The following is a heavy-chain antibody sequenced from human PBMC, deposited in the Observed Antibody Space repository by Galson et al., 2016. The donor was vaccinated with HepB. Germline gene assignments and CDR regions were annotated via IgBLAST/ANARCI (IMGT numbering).Heavy chain of an antibody. J-gene: IGHJ6*02. CDR2: LMHVGGEK. Sequence: SLRLSCAASGFSFSNCWMSWVRQAPGKGLEWVAVLMHVGGEKDYGDSVKGRFTISRDDSKNTLHLQMNSLRGDDTAVYYCARGYYNAMDVWGQGATVTVSS. CDR3: ARGYYNAMDV. V-gene: IGHV3-30-3*01. CDR1: GFSFSNCW.